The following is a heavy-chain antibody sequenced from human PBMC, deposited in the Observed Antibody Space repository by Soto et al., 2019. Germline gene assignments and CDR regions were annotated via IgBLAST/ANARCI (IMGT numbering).Heavy chain of an antibody. Sequence: GGSLRLSCAASGFGFSTYGMQWVRQAPGKGLEWVAEIWYDGSNDFYSDSVKGRFTISRDNAKNTLFLQMNSLRAEDTAMYYCGRGYNYADYWGQGTQVTVSS. CDR3: GRGYNYADY. CDR1: GFGFSTYG. V-gene: IGHV3-33*01. D-gene: IGHD5-18*01. CDR2: IWYDGSND. J-gene: IGHJ4*02.